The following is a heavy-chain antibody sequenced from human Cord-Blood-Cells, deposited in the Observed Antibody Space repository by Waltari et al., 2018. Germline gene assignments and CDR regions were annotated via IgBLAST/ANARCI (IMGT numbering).Heavy chain of an antibody. D-gene: IGHD3-10*01. Sequence: QLQLQESGSGLVKPSETLSLTCTVSGGSIRSSSYYWGWFRQPPGKGLEWIGSIYYSGSTYYNPSLKSRVTISVDTSKNQFSLKLSSVTAADTAVYYCARQLWFGELLFDAFDIWGQGTMVTVSS. V-gene: IGHV4-39*01. J-gene: IGHJ3*02. CDR1: GGSIRSSSYY. CDR2: IYYSGST. CDR3: ARQLWFGELLFDAFDI.